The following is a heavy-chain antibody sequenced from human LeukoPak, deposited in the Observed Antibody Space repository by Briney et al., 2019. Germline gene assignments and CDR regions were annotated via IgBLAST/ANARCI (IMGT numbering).Heavy chain of an antibody. CDR2: IYTSGNT. CDR1: GGSISSYY. V-gene: IGHV4-4*07. CDR3: ARAGYDSSGYSNLKFYFDY. Sequence: SETLSLTCTVSGGSISSYYWSWIRQPAGKGLGWIGRIYTSGNTNYNPSLKSRVTMSVDTSKNQFSLKLSSVTAADTAVYYCARAGYDSSGYSNLKFYFDYWGQGTLVTVSS. J-gene: IGHJ4*02. D-gene: IGHD3-22*01.